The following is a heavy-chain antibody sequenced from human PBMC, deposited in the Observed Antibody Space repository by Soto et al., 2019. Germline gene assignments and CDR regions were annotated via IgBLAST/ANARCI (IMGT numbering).Heavy chain of an antibody. CDR2: IIPIFGTA. Sequence: ASVKVSCKASGGTFSSYAISWVRQAPGQGLEWMGEIIPIFGTANYAQKFQGRVTITADESTSTAYMELRSLRSEDTAIYYCATSYGSGYRAFDYWGQGALVTVSS. J-gene: IGHJ4*02. CDR3: ATSYGSGYRAFDY. D-gene: IGHD3-10*01. CDR1: GGTFSSYA. V-gene: IGHV1-69*13.